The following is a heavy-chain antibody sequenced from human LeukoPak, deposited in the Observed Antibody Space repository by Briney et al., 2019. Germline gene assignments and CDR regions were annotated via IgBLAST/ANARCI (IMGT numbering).Heavy chain of an antibody. CDR2: ISSSSSYI. CDR1: GLTFSSYS. J-gene: IGHJ3*02. D-gene: IGHD3-22*01. CDR3: AREGDYYDSSGYRLDAFDI. V-gene: IGHV3-21*01. Sequence: GGSLRLSCAASGLTFSSYSMNWVRQAPGKGLEWVSSISSSSSYIYYADSVKGRFTISRDNAKNSLYLQMNSLRAEDTAVYYCAREGDYYDSSGYRLDAFDIWGQGTMVTVSS.